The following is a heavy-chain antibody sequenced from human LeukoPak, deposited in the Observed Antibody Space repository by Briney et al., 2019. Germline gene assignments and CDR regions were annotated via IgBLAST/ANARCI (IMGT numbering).Heavy chain of an antibody. CDR1: GFTFSSYA. CDR3: AKDSGRLRYFDWSPGPFDY. J-gene: IGHJ4*02. V-gene: IGHV3-23*01. D-gene: IGHD3-9*01. CDR2: ISGSGGST. Sequence: GGSLRLSCTASGFTFSSYAMSWVRQAPGKGLEWVSAISGSGGSTYYADSVKGRFTISRDNSKNTLYLQMNNLRAEDTAVYYCAKDSGRLRYFDWSPGPFDYWGQGTLVTVSS.